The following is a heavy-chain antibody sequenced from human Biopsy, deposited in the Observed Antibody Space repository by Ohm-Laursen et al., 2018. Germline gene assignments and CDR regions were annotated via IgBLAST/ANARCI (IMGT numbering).Heavy chain of an antibody. J-gene: IGHJ3*01. V-gene: IGHV1-69*06. Sequence: SVKVSCKASGVTFDTYAFGWARQAPGQGLEWMGGRIPYFNTIYYARNFQDRAVITADRSARTTDMQPSDLRPDDTAVYYCVGGQRGPPIGVTVPGDAFDLWGPGTMVTVSP. CDR1: GVTFDTYA. CDR2: RIPYFNTI. CDR3: VGGQRGPPIGVTVPGDAFDL. D-gene: IGHD2/OR15-2a*01.